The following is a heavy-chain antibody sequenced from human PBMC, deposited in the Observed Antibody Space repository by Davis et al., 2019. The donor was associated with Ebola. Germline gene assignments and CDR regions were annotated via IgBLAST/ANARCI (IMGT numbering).Heavy chain of an antibody. D-gene: IGHD2-21*02. CDR2: IIPILGIA. CDR3: ASDVVVTAIYYYYGMDV. J-gene: IGHJ6*02. V-gene: IGHV1-69*04. CDR1: GGTFSSYA. Sequence: AASVKVSCKASGGTFSSYAISWVRQAPGQGLEWMGRIIPILGIANYAQKFQGRVTITADKSTSTAYMELSSLRSEDTAVYYCASDVVVTAIYYYYGMDVWGQGTTVTVSS.